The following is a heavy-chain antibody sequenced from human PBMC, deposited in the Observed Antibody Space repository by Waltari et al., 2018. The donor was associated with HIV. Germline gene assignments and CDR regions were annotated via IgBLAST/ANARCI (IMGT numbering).Heavy chain of an antibody. J-gene: IGHJ3*02. CDR2: IDPGDTVS. CDR1: GYSFTSYW. V-gene: IGHV5-51*01. Sequence: DVQLVQSGAEVKKPRDSLSISCRASGYSFTSYWIAWVRQMPGQGLEWMVIIDPGDTVSNSSPSCQGQDPISVGKSLTPAYMQWKSLKASDTAMYYCARIIGGSDDAFDIWGPGTMVTGSS. CDR3: ARIIGGSDDAFDI. D-gene: IGHD1-26*01.